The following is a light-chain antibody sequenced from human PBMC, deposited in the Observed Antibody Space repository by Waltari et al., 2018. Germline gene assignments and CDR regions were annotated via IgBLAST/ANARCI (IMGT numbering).Light chain of an antibody. Sequence: QSALTQPPSVSGSPGQSVTISCTGTSSDVGCYNSVSWYQQHPGKAPKLMIYDVNKRPSGVPDRFSGSKSGNTASLTVSGLQTEDEADYYCSSYAGSNNLGVFGGGTKLTVL. CDR1: SSDVGCYNS. CDR3: SSYAGSNNLGV. CDR2: DVN. V-gene: IGLV2-8*01. J-gene: IGLJ2*01.